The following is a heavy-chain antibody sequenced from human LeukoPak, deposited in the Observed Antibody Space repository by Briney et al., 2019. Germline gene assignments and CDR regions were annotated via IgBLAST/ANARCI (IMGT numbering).Heavy chain of an antibody. V-gene: IGHV3-15*01. CDR2: IRSKTDGGTT. Sequence: GGSLRLSCAASGFTFSNAWMSWVRQAPGKGLEWVGHIRSKTDGGTTDYAAPVKGRFTISRDDSKNTLYLQMNSLKTEDTAVYYCAKDRGSSGWYYFDYWGQGTLVTVSS. D-gene: IGHD6-19*01. J-gene: IGHJ4*02. CDR3: AKDRGSSGWYYFDY. CDR1: GFTFSNAW.